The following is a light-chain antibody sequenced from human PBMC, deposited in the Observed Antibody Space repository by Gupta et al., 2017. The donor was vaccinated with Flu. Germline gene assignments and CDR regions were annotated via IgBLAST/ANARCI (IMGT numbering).Light chain of an antibody. V-gene: IGLV10-54*04. CDR1: SNNVGNQG. J-gene: IGLJ3*02. Sequence: QAGLTQPPSVSKGLRQTATLTCTGNSNNVGNQGVTWLQQHQGHPPRPLSYRNNNRPSTISERFSASRSGNTASLTITGLQPEDEADYYCSAWDISLNVWVFGGGTKLTVL. CDR3: SAWDISLNVWV. CDR2: RNN.